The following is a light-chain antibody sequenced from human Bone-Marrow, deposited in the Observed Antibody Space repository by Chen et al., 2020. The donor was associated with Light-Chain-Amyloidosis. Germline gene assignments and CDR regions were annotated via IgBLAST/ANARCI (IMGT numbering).Light chain of an antibody. Sequence: QSVLTQPPSASGTPGQRVTISCSGSSSNLGSNYVYGDQQLPGTAPKLLIYRNNPRPSGVPGRVSVYKSGSSASPASSWLRSVAEADYYCAAWDDSVSDPVFGGGTKLTVL. CDR1: SSNLGSNY. J-gene: IGLJ3*02. V-gene: IGLV1-47*01. CDR3: AAWDDSVSDPV. CDR2: RNN.